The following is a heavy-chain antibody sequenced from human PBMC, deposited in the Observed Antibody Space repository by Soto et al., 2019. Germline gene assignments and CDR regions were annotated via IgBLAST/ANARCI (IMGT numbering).Heavy chain of an antibody. CDR3: ARMAEGDSDDYYYYGMDV. J-gene: IGHJ6*04. CDR2: IIPIFGTA. CDR1: GGTFSSYA. V-gene: IGHV1-69*06. D-gene: IGHD5-18*01. Sequence: QVQLVQSGAEVKKPGSSVKVSCKASGGTFSSYAISWVRQSPGQGLEWIGGIIPIFGTANYAQKFQGRVTITADKATSTASMELSSLRSEDTAVYYSARMAEGDSDDYYYYGMDVWGKGTTVTVS.